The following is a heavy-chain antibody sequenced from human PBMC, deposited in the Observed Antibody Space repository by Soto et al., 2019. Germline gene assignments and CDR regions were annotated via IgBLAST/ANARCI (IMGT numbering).Heavy chain of an antibody. J-gene: IGHJ4*02. CDR3: AKTPFILTGYSNYFDY. D-gene: IGHD3-9*01. CDR1: GFTFSSYA. CDR2: ISGSGGST. Sequence: PGGSLRLSCAASGFTFSSYAMSWVRQAPGKGLEWVSAISGSGGSTYYADSVKGRFTISRDNSKNTLYLQMNSLRAEDTAVIYCAKTPFILTGYSNYFDYWGQGTLVTVSS. V-gene: IGHV3-23*01.